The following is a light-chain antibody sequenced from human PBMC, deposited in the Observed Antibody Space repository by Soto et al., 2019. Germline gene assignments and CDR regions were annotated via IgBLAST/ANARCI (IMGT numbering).Light chain of an antibody. CDR2: AAS. V-gene: IGKV1-39*01. J-gene: IGKJ4*01. Sequence: DIQMTQSPSSLSASVGDRVTITCRASQSISSYLNWYQQKPGKAPKLLIYAASSLQSGVPSRFSGSGSGTDFTLTISSLQPEDFATYYCQQSYITVAFGGGTKVDIK. CDR3: QQSYITVA. CDR1: QSISSY.